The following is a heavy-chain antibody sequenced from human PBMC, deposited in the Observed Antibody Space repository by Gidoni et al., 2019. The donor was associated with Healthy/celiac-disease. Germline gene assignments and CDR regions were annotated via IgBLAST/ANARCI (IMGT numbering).Heavy chain of an antibody. D-gene: IGHD5-12*01. CDR2: INYSGST. Sequence: QVQLQESGPGLVKPSETLSLTCTVSGGSISNYYWSWIRQPPGKGLEWIGYINYSGSTNDNPSLKSRVTISVDTSKNQFSLKLSSVTTADKAVYYGAREPPSVATSPSAFDIWGQGTMVTVSS. V-gene: IGHV4-59*01. J-gene: IGHJ3*02. CDR3: AREPPSVATSPSAFDI. CDR1: GGSISNYY.